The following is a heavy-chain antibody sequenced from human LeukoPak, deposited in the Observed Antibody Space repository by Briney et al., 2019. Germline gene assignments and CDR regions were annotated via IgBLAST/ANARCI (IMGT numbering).Heavy chain of an antibody. V-gene: IGHV1-2*02. CDR3: ATGTYYYDSSGYYSGGNAFDI. CDR2: INPNSGGT. J-gene: IGHJ3*02. Sequence: GASVKVSCKASGYTFTGYYMHWVRQAPGQGLEWMGWINPNSGGTNYAQKFQGRVTMTRDTSISTAYMELSSLRSEDTAVYYCATGTYYYDSSGYYSGGNAFDIWGQGTMVTVSS. CDR1: GYTFTGYY. D-gene: IGHD3-22*01.